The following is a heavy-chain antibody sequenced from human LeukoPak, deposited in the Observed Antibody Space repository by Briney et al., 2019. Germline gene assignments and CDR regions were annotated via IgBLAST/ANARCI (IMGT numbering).Heavy chain of an antibody. Sequence: NPSETLSLTCTVSGGSISSGDYYWSWIRQHPGKGLEWIGYIYHSGSTYYNPSLKGRATISLDTSKNQFSLKLSSVTPAAPSVSFGAREGGGGDSYGVWGQGTLVTVSS. CDR1: GGSISSGDYY. CDR3: AREGGGGDSYGV. D-gene: IGHD5-18*01. V-gene: IGHV4-31*03. CDR2: IYHSGST. J-gene: IGHJ4*02.